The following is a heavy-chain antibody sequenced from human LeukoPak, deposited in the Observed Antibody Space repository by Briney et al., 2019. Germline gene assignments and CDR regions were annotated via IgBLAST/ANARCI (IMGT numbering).Heavy chain of an antibody. J-gene: IGHJ5*02. CDR1: GYTFTVYY. CDR2: INPNSGGT. D-gene: IGHD2-2*01. CDR3: ARRRYCSSTSCSFVWFDP. V-gene: IGHV1-2*02. Sequence: ASVKVSCKASGYTFTVYYMHWVRQAPGQGLEWMGWINPNSGGTNYAQKFQGRVTMTRDTSISTAYMELSRLRSDDTAVYYCARRRYCSSTSCSFVWFDPWGQGTLVTVSS.